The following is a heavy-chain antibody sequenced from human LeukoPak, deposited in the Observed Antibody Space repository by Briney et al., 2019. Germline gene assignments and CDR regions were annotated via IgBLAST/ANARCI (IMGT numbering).Heavy chain of an antibody. V-gene: IGHV4-34*01. CDR3: ARDPSSFGGRFDP. J-gene: IGHJ5*02. CDR1: GGSFSGYY. CDR2: INHSGST. Sequence: SQTLSLTCAVYGGSFSGYYWSWIRQPPGKGLEWIGEINHSGSTKYNPSLKGRVTMSVVTSKSQFSLKLSSVTAAGTAVYCCARDPSSFGGRFDPWGQGTLVAVSS. D-gene: IGHD3-10*01.